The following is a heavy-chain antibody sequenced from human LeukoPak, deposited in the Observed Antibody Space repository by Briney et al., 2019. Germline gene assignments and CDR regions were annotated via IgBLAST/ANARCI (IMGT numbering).Heavy chain of an antibody. Sequence: ASVKVSCKASGYTFTGYYIHWVRQAPGQGLEWMGWMNPNNGGTDYAQKFQGRVTVIRDTSITTAYMELSRLRSDDTAVYYCARDRRVRGTATRWFDPWGQGTLVTVSS. CDR3: ARDRRVRGTATRWFDP. V-gene: IGHV1-2*02. CDR1: GYTFTGYY. D-gene: IGHD3-10*01. CDR2: MNPNNGGT. J-gene: IGHJ5*02.